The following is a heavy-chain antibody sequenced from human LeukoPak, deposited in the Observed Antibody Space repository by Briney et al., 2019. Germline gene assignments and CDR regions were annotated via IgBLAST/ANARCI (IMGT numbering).Heavy chain of an antibody. CDR3: ARRTRVRGRGDFDY. Sequence: ASVKVSCKASGGTFSSYAISWVRQAPGQGLEWMGRIIPILGIANYAQKFQGRVTITADESTSTAYMELSSLRSEDTAVYYCARRTRVRGRGDFDYWGQGTLVTVSS. J-gene: IGHJ4*02. V-gene: IGHV1-69*04. CDR1: GGTFSSYA. D-gene: IGHD3-10*01. CDR2: IIPILGIA.